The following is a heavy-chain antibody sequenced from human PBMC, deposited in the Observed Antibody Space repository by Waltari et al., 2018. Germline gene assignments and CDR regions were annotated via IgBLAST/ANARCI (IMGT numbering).Heavy chain of an antibody. CDR2: ISGSGGST. V-gene: IGHV3-23*01. Sequence: EVPLLASGVGLVQPGGSLRLACAASRVPFSSYAMRCVRPAPGKGLEWVSAISGSGGSTYYADSVKGRFTISRDNSKNTLYLQMNSLRAEDTAVYYCAKFHSSSWFWFDYWGQGTLVTISS. D-gene: IGHD6-13*01. CDR3: AKFHSSSWFWFDY. CDR1: RVPFSSYA. J-gene: IGHJ4*02.